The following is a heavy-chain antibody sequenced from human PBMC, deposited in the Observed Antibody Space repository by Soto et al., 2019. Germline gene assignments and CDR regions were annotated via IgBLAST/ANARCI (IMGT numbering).Heavy chain of an antibody. J-gene: IGHJ4*02. CDR1: GYSFATYG. D-gene: IGHD3-22*01. Sequence: QVQLVQSGAEVMKPGASVKVSCKASGYSFATYGFSWVRQAPGQGLECVGWISAHNGDTHYSQKFQGRVTLTTDTSTNTGYMELRSLTSDDTAVYFCATEPIYYNDGSGYYPLGHWGQGTLVTVSS. CDR3: ATEPIYYNDGSGYYPLGH. CDR2: ISAHNGDT. V-gene: IGHV1-18*04.